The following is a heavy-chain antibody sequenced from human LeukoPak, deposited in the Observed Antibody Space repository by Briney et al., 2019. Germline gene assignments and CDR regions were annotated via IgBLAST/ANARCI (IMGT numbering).Heavy chain of an antibody. CDR1: GFTFSRYW. V-gene: IGHV3-7*01. Sequence: GGSLRLSCAPSGFTFSRYWMSWVRQAPGKGLEWVANIKEDGSEKYYVDSVKGRFTISRDNAENSLYLQMNSLRVEDTAVYYCARDEAYASDYWGQGTLVTVSS. J-gene: IGHJ4*02. D-gene: IGHD4-17*01. CDR2: IKEDGSEK. CDR3: ARDEAYASDY.